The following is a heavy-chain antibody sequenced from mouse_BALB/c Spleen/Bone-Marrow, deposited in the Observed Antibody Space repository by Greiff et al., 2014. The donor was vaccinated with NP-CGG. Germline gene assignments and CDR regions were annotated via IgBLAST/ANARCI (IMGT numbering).Heavy chain of an antibody. CDR3: ARSPQRDYAMDY. CDR1: GFTFSSYA. D-gene: IGHD3-2*02. V-gene: IGHV5-9-4*01. Sequence: VQLKESGGGLVKPGGSLKLSCAASGFTFSSYAMSRVRQSPEKRLEWVAEISSGGSYTYYPDTVTGRFTISRDNAKNTLYLEMSSLRSEDTAMYYCARSPQRDYAMDYWGQGTSVTVSS. J-gene: IGHJ4*01. CDR2: ISSGGSYT.